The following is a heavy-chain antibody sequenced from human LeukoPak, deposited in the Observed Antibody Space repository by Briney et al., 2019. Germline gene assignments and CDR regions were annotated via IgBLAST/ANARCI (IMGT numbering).Heavy chain of an antibody. V-gene: IGHV3-74*01. Sequence: HPGGSLRLSCVASGFTFSNYWMHWVRQAPGKGLVWVSRINGDRSTTSYADSVKGRFTISRDNAKNTLYLQVTSLTTEDTAVYYCARNHEYYFGMDVWGQGTTVTVSS. CDR3: ARNHEYYFGMDV. CDR1: GFTFSNYW. J-gene: IGHJ6*02. CDR2: INGDRSTT.